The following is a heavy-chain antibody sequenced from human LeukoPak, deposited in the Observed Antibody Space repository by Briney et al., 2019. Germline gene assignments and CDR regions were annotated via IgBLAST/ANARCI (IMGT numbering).Heavy chain of an antibody. CDR3: ARGRGSTNSWTFDF. CDR2: IYSSGSA. D-gene: IGHD1-26*01. V-gene: IGHV4-59*08. Sequence: SETLSLTCTVSGYPISNYYWNWIRQPPGKGLGWIGYIYSSGSATYSPSLKSRVTMSVDRSKSQFSLKVNSVTAADTAVYYCARGRGSTNSWTFDFWGQGALVTVSS. CDR1: GYPISNYY. J-gene: IGHJ4*02.